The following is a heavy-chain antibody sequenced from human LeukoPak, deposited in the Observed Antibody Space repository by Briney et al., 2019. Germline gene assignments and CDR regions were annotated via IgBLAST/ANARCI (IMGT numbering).Heavy chain of an antibody. CDR3: ARGSRYFDWLLYRSDAFDI. V-gene: IGHV4-34*01. CDR2: INHSGST. CDR1: GGSFSGYY. Sequence: SETLSLTCAVYGGSFSGYYWSWIRQPPGKGLEWIGEINHSGSTNYNPSLKSRVTISVDTSKNQFSLKLSSVTAADTAVYYCARGSRYFDWLLYRSDAFDIWGHGTMVTVSS. D-gene: IGHD3-9*01. J-gene: IGHJ3*02.